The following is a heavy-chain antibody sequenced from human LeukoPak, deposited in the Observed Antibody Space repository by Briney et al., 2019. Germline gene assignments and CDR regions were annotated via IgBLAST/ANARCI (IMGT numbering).Heavy chain of an antibody. CDR1: GFSFSSYG. CDR3: ARRAGAYSHPYDY. V-gene: IGHV3-53*01. J-gene: IGHJ4*02. Sequence: WGYLRLYCAAFGFSFSSYGMSWVRQAPGKGLEWVSFIYSDNTHYSDSVKGRFTISRDNSKNTLYLQMNSLRAEDTAVYYCARRAGAYSHPYDYWGQGTLVTVSS. D-gene: IGHD4/OR15-4a*01. CDR2: IYSDNT.